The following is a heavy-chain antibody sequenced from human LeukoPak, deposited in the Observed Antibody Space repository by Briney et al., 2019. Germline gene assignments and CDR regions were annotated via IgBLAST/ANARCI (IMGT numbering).Heavy chain of an antibody. Sequence: SETLSLTCTVSGGSISSYYWSWIRQPPGKGLEWIGYFYYSGSTNYNPSLKSRVTISVDTSKNQFSLKLSSVTAADTAVYYCARSLVAGKGYFDYWGQGTLVTVSS. J-gene: IGHJ4*02. D-gene: IGHD6-19*01. CDR2: FYYSGST. V-gene: IGHV4-59*01. CDR1: GGSISSYY. CDR3: ARSLVAGKGYFDY.